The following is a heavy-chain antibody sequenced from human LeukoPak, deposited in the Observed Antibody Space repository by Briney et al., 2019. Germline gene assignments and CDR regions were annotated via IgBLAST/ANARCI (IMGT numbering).Heavy chain of an antibody. CDR2: IKNRADGRTT. V-gene: IGHV3-15*01. Sequence: PGGSLRLSCAASGFTFTNAWMSWVRQAPGKGLEWVGRIKNRADGRTTDYAAPVKDRFTITRANSKNPVYLQMNNLKTDDTALYYCTTDSYSSDYYAYYWGQGTLVTVSS. D-gene: IGHD6-25*01. CDR3: TTDSYSSDYYAYY. J-gene: IGHJ4*02. CDR1: GFTFTNAW.